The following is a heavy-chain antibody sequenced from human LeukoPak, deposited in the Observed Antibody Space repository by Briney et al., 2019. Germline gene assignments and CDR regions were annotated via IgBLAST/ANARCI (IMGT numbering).Heavy chain of an antibody. Sequence: PSETLSLTCTVSGVSISIGSYHWGWTRQPAGKGLEWIGRIYTSGSTKYNSSLESRVTILVEPAKNQFSLKLSSVTAADTAVYYCVGGGTYPDAFDVWGRGTMVTVSS. CDR2: IYTSGST. J-gene: IGHJ3*01. V-gene: IGHV4-61*02. CDR1: GVSISIGSYH. D-gene: IGHD1-26*01. CDR3: VGGGTYPDAFDV.